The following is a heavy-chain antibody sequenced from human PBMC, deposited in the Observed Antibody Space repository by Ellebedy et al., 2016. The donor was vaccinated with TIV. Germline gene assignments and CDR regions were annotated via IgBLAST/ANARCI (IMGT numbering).Heavy chain of an antibody. CDR1: GFTFSSYG. CDR3: TTLQQLVPNY. D-gene: IGHD6-13*01. V-gene: IGHV3-33*01. J-gene: IGHJ4*02. Sequence: GESLKISCAASGFTFSSYGMHWVRQAPGKGLEWVAVIWYDGSNKYYADSVKGRFTISRDNSKNTLYLQMNSLRAEDTAVYYCTTLQQLVPNYWGQGTLVTVSS. CDR2: IWYDGSNK.